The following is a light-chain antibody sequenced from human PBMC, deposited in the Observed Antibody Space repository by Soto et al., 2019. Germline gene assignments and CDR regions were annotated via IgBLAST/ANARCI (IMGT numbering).Light chain of an antibody. V-gene: IGLV2-8*01. CDR1: SSDVGGYND. Sequence: QSVLTQPPSASGSPGQSVTICCTGTSSDVGGYNDVSWYRQHPGRAAKLMIYEVSKRPSGVPDRFSGSKYGNTASLTVSGLQAEDEADYYCTADAGSNHVFGTGNKVTVL. J-gene: IGLJ1*01. CDR2: EVS. CDR3: TADAGSNHV.